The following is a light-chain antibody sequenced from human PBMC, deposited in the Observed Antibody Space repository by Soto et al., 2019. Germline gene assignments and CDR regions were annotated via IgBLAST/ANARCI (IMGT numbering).Light chain of an antibody. CDR1: RSNIGTNT. CDR3: SAWDDSLNSPV. Sequence: QSVLTQAPSASGAPGQSVTMSCSGSRSNIGTNTVNWYQQRPGTPPKFLIYDNYRRPSGVPDRFSGSQSGTSASLAISGLQSEDEADYYCSAWDDSLNSPVFGGGTKLTVL. J-gene: IGLJ2*01. V-gene: IGLV1-44*01. CDR2: DNY.